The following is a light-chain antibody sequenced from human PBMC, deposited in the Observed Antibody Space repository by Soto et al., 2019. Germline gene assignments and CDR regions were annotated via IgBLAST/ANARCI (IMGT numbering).Light chain of an antibody. Sequence: IHMTQSPSSLSASVGDRVIITCRASQDIRIDLGWYQQKPGKAPKRLIYAASSLQTGVPSRFSGSGSGTEFTLTISSLQPEDFATYFCLQHKNYPQTFGQGTKVDIK. V-gene: IGKV1-17*01. CDR2: AAS. CDR3: LQHKNYPQT. CDR1: QDIRID. J-gene: IGKJ1*01.